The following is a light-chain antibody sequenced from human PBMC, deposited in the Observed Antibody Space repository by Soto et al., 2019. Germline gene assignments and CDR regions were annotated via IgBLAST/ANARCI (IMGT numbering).Light chain of an antibody. V-gene: IGLV4-69*01. CDR3: QTSGTGIHV. J-gene: IGLJ1*01. CDR1: SGHSSYA. CDR2: LNSDGSH. Sequence: QSVLTQSPSASASLGASVKLTCTLSSGHSSYAIAWHQQQPEKGPRYLMKLNSDGSHSKGDGIPDRFSGSSSGAERYLTISSLQSEDEADYYCQTSGTGIHVFGTGTKVTVL.